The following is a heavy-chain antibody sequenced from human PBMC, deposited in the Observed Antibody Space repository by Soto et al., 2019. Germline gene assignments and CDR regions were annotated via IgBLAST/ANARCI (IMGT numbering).Heavy chain of an antibody. D-gene: IGHD3-10*02. CDR1: GFPLTEFS. CDR3: ATSITISGGGFDP. J-gene: IGHJ5*02. CDR2: FDAEDGET. Sequence: ASVKVSCKVSGFPLTEFSIHWVRQAPRKGLERMGAFDAEDGETIYAQKFQGRVTMTEDTSTDTAYMELSSLRSEDTAVYYCATSITISGGGFDPWGQGTLVTVSS. V-gene: IGHV1-24*01.